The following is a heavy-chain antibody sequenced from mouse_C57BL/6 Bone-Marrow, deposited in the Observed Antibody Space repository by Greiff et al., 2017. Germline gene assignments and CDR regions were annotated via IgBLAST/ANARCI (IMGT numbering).Heavy chain of an antibody. V-gene: IGHV1-85*01. J-gene: IGHJ3*01. CDR3: ARMTNWDWCAY. D-gene: IGHD4-1*01. CDR1: GYTFTSYD. Sequence: QVQLQQSGPELVKPGASVKLSCKASGYTFTSYDRNWVKQRPGQGLEWIGWMYPRDGSTKYNEKFKGKATLTVATSSSTAYMELHSLTSEDSAVYFCARMTNWDWCAYWGQGTLGTVSA. CDR2: MYPRDGST.